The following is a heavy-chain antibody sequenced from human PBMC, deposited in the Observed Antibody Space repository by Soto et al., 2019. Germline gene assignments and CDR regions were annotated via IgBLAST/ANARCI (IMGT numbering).Heavy chain of an antibody. V-gene: IGHV2-26*01. CDR3: ARIGGRGYSYESNLFDP. J-gene: IGHJ5*02. CDR1: GFSLSDGRMG. D-gene: IGHD5-18*01. CDR2: IFSYDEK. Sequence: QVTLKESGPVLVKPTETLTLTCTVSGFSLSDGRMGVSWIRQPPGKALEWLAHIFSYDEKSYSTSLKSRLTLSKHTSKSQVVLIMTDMDPVDTATYYCARIGGRGYSYESNLFDPWGQGTLVTVSS.